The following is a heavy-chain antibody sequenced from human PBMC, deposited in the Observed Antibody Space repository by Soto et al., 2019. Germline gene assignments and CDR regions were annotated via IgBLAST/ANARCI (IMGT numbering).Heavy chain of an antibody. D-gene: IGHD4-17*01. V-gene: IGHV1-69*13. Sequence: ASVKVCYEASGGTFRSYAISWVRQAPGQGLEWMGGIIPIFGTANYAQKFQGRVTITADESTSTAYMELSSLRSEDTAVYYCARDGGRGDSVFDYWGQGTLVTVSS. J-gene: IGHJ4*02. CDR3: ARDGGRGDSVFDY. CDR2: IIPIFGTA. CDR1: GGTFRSYA.